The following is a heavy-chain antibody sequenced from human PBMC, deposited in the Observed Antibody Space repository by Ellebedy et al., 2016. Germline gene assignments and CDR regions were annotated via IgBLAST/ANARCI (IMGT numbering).Heavy chain of an antibody. J-gene: IGHJ5*02. CDR1: GGSISSYY. CDR3: ARGRYDSSGPNT. Sequence: SETLSLXCTVSGGSISSYYWSWIRQPPGKGLEWIGYIYYSGSTNYNPSLKSRVTISVDTSKNQFSLKLSSVTAADTAVYYCARGRYDSSGPNTWGQGTLVTVSS. D-gene: IGHD3-22*01. CDR2: IYYSGST. V-gene: IGHV4-59*01.